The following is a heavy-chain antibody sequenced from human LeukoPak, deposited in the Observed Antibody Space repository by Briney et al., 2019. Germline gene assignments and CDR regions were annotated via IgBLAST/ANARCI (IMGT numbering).Heavy chain of an antibody. D-gene: IGHD3-10*01. V-gene: IGHV4-39*01. J-gene: IGHJ4*02. Sequence: SETLSLTCTVSGGSISSSSYYWGWIRQPPGKGLEWIGSIYYSGSTYYNPSLKSRVTISVGTSKNQFSLKLSSVTAADTAVYYCARLSMVRGVIPFDYWGQGTLVTVSS. CDR1: GGSISSSSYY. CDR2: IYYSGST. CDR3: ARLSMVRGVIPFDY.